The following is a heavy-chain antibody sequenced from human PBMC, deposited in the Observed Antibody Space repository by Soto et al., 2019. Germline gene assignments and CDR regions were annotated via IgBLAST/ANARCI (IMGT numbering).Heavy chain of an antibody. CDR3: ASSFILNGYFGMDV. V-gene: IGHV1-3*01. CDR2: INAGNGNT. Sequence: ASVKVYFKASGYPFTSYAVHLVRQAPGQRLEWMGWINAGNGNTKYSQKFQGRVTITRDTSASTAYMELSSLRSEDTAVYYCASSFILNGYFGMDVWGQGTPVTVSS. CDR1: GYPFTSYA. J-gene: IGHJ6*01. D-gene: IGHD3-9*01.